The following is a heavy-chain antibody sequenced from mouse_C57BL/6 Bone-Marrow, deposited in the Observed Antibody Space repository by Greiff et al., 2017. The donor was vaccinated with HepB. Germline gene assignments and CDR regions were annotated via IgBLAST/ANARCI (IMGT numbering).Heavy chain of an antibody. CDR3: ASPFYYGSSYGWYFDV. J-gene: IGHJ1*03. D-gene: IGHD1-1*01. V-gene: IGHV1-9*01. CDR1: GYTFTGYW. CDR2: ILPGSGST. Sequence: QVQLQQSGAELMKPGASVKLSCKATGYTFTGYWIEWVKQRPGHGLEWIGEILPGSGSTNYNEKFKGKATFTADTSSNTAYMQLSSLTTEDSAIYYCASPFYYGSSYGWYFDVWGTGTTVTVSS.